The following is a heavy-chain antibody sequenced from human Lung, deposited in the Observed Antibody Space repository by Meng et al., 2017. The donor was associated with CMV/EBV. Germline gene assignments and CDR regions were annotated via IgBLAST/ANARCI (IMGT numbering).Heavy chain of an antibody. Sequence: SLKISCAASGFTFSSYAMHWVRQAPGKGLEWVAVISYDGSNKYYADSVKGRFTISRDNSKNTLYLQMNSLRAEDTAVYYCARTPKDIVVVPADSFYFDYWGQGTXVTVSS. J-gene: IGHJ4*02. CDR2: ISYDGSNK. CDR3: ARTPKDIVVVPADSFYFDY. CDR1: GFTFSSYA. V-gene: IGHV3-30-3*01. D-gene: IGHD2-2*01.